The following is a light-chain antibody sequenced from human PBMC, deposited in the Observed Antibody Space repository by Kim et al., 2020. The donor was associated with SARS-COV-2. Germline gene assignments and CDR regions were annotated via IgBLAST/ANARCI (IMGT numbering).Light chain of an antibody. CDR3: NSYTSSSTGV. Sequence: GQSFTISCTGTSRDVGGYDYVSCYQQHPGKAPKLMIYDVSNRPSGVSNRFSGSKSGNTASLTISGLQAEDEADYYCNSYTSSSTGVFGTGTKVTVL. CDR2: DVS. J-gene: IGLJ1*01. V-gene: IGLV2-14*03. CDR1: SRDVGGYDY.